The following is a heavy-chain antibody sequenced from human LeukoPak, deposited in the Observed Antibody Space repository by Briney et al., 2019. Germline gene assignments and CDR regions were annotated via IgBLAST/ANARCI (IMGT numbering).Heavy chain of an antibody. CDR3: ARQGVAALFDY. V-gene: IGHV4-39*01. CDR1: GGSISSSSCY. D-gene: IGHD6-19*01. Sequence: PSGTLSLTCTVSGGSISSSSCYWGWIRQPPGKGLEWIGSIYYSGSTYYNPSLKSRVTISVDTSKNQFPLKLSSVTAADTAVYYCARQGVAALFDYWGQGTLVTVSS. CDR2: IYYSGST. J-gene: IGHJ4*02.